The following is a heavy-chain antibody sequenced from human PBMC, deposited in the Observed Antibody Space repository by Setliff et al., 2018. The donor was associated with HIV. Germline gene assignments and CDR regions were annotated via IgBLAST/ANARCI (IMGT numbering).Heavy chain of an antibody. Sequence: PGGSLRLSCAASGFTFSSYEMNWVRQAPGKGLEWLSYIYNSGDTKYYADSVKGRFTISRDNAKNSLYLQMYSLRVEDTAVYYCVRDSSTNNWSQYFDYWGQGTLVTVSS. CDR2: IYNSGDTK. V-gene: IGHV3-48*03. D-gene: IGHD1-1*01. CDR3: VRDSSTNNWSQYFDY. CDR1: GFTFSSYE. J-gene: IGHJ4*02.